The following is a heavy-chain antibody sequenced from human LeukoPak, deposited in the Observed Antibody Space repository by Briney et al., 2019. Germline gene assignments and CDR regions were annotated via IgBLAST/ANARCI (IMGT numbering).Heavy chain of an antibody. CDR1: GYTFTSYY. V-gene: IGHV1-46*01. J-gene: IGHJ6*02. D-gene: IGHD3-16*01. Sequence: GASVKVSCKASGYTFTSYYMHWVRQAPGQGLEWMGIINPSGGSTSYAQKFQGRVTMTRDTSTSTVYMELSSLRSEDTAVYYCARCWGIQDYYCYGMDVWGQGTTVTVSS. CDR2: INPSGGST. CDR3: ARCWGIQDYYCYGMDV.